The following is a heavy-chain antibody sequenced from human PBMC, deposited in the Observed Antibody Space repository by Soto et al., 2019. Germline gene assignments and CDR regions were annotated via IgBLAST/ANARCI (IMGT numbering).Heavy chain of an antibody. CDR3: AKDHGGRSWYGEIDY. J-gene: IGHJ4*02. V-gene: IGHV3-9*01. D-gene: IGHD6-13*01. CDR1: GFTFDDHA. Sequence: EVQLVESGGGLVQPGRSLRLSCAASGFTFDDHAMHWVRQAPGKGLEWVSGVNWNSRSIDYADSVKGRFTIARDDAKNSLYLQINRLRPEDTALYYCAKDHGGRSWYGEIDYWGQGTLVTVSS. CDR2: VNWNSRSI.